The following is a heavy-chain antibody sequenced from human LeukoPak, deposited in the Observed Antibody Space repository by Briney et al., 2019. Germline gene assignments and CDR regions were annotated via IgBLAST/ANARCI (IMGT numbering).Heavy chain of an antibody. J-gene: IGHJ4*02. CDR1: GYSISSGYY. CDR2: IYHSGST. V-gene: IGHV4-38-2*02. CDR3: ASDLYYYDSSGLPGR. Sequence: SETLSLTCTVSGYSISSGYYWGWIRQPPGKGLEWIGSIYHSGSTYYNPSLKSRVTISVDTSKNQFSLKLSSVTAADTAVYYCASDLYYYDSSGLPGRWGQGTLVTVSS. D-gene: IGHD3-22*01.